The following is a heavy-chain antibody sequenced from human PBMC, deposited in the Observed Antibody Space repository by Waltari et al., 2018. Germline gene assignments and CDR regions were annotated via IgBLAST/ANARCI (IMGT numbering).Heavy chain of an antibody. V-gene: IGHV3-64*01. CDR2: ISSNGGST. Sequence: EVQLVESGGGLVQPGGSLRLSCAASGFTFSSYAMHWVRQAPGKGLEYVSAISSNGGSTYYANSVKGRFTISRDNSKNTLYLQMGSLRAEDMAVYYCATSLYYYDSSGYPIDYWGQGTLVTVSS. CDR1: GFTFSSYA. CDR3: ATSLYYYDSSGYPIDY. D-gene: IGHD3-22*01. J-gene: IGHJ4*02.